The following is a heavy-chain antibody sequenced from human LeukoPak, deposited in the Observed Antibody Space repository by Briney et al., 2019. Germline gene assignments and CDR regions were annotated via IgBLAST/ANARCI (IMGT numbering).Heavy chain of an antibody. D-gene: IGHD3-22*01. CDR1: GGSISSSSYY. Sequence: SETLSLTCTVSGGSISSSSYYWGWIRQPPGKGLEWIGSIYYSGSTYYNPSLKSRVTISVVTSKNQFSLKLSSVTAADTAVYYCARLALPPSDYYDSSGYPNRLYFDYWGQGTLVTVSS. J-gene: IGHJ4*02. CDR2: IYYSGST. V-gene: IGHV4-39*01. CDR3: ARLALPPSDYYDSSGYPNRLYFDY.